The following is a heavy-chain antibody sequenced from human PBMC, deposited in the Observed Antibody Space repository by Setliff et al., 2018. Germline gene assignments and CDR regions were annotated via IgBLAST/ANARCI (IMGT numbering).Heavy chain of an antibody. CDR3: ARAQSWSGGPYYFDN. CDR2: ISAYNGNT. Sequence: ASVKVSCKASGYTFTSYGISWVRQAPGQGLEWMGWISAYNGNTNYAQKLQGRVTMTTDTSTSTVYMELRSLRSDDTAVYYCARAQSWSGGPYYFDNWGQGTLVTVSS. V-gene: IGHV1-18*01. J-gene: IGHJ4*02. D-gene: IGHD3-3*01. CDR1: GYTFTSYG.